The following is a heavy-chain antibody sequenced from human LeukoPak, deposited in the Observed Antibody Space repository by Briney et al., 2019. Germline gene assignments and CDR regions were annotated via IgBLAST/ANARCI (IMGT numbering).Heavy chain of an antibody. CDR2: VSYTGST. Sequence: SETLSLTCTVSGGSMSDSYWTWLRQSPGKGLEWIGYVSYTGSTSYNPSLKSRIIISLDTSKDQFSLKVISVAAADTAVYYCAREGASWSAFDDWGQGALVTVSS. CDR1: GGSMSDSY. D-gene: IGHD6-13*01. V-gene: IGHV4-59*01. CDR3: AREGASWSAFDD. J-gene: IGHJ4*02.